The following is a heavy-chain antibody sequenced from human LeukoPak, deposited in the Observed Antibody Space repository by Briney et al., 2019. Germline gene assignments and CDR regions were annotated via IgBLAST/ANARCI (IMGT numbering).Heavy chain of an antibody. CDR3: AREQLVTSCYFDY. D-gene: IGHD6-13*01. Sequence: PSETLSLTCTVSGGSISSGDYYWSWIRQPPGKGLEWIGYIYYSGSTYYNPSLKSRVPISVDTSKNQFSLKLSSVTAADTAVYYCAREQLVTSCYFDYWGQGTLVTVSS. V-gene: IGHV4-30-4*01. CDR2: IYYSGST. CDR1: GGSISSGDYY. J-gene: IGHJ4*02.